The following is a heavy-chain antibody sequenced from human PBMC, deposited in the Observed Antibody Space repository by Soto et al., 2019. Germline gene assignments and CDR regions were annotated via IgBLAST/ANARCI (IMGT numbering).Heavy chain of an antibody. J-gene: IGHJ4*02. CDR3: AKVSRPGSAIDFDY. CDR2: VNPNNGDT. CDR1: GYTFSNYD. D-gene: IGHD3-10*01. V-gene: IGHV1-8*01. Sequence: QVQLVQSGAELKKPGASVKVSCKASGYTFSNYDMNWVRQATGQGPEWIGWVNPNNGDTGYAQKFPGRVTLTTYIATTTAYMELNILRSEDTAIYYCAKVSRPGSAIDFDYWGQGTLITVSS.